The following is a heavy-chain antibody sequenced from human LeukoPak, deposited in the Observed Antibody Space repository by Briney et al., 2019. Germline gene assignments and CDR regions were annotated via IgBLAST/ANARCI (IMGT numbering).Heavy chain of an antibody. D-gene: IGHD3-22*01. CDR2: ISSSGSTI. CDR1: GFTFSDYY. J-gene: IGHJ3*02. Sequence: PGGSLRLSCAASGFTFSDYYMSWIRQAPGKGLEWVSYISSSGSTIYYADSVKGRFTISRDNAKNSLYLQMNSLRAEDTAVYYCARSSKTCLFSKAPDAFDIWGQGTMVTVSS. V-gene: IGHV3-11*04. CDR3: ARSSKTCLFSKAPDAFDI.